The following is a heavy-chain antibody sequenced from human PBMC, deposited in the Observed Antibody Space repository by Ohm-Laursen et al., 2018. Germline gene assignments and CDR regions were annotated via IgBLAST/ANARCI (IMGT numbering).Heavy chain of an antibody. J-gene: IGHJ4*02. CDR1: GFSFSNAW. V-gene: IGHV3-15*01. CDR2: IKTKSDGVTT. D-gene: IGHD6-19*01. Sequence: SLRLSCAASGFSFSNAWMTWVRQAPGKGLEWVGRIKTKSDGVTTDYAAPVKGRFTISRDDSKYTLDLQMNSLKTADTAVYFCSTGGSGWPGKDEYWGQGTLVTVSS. CDR3: STGGSGWPGKDEY.